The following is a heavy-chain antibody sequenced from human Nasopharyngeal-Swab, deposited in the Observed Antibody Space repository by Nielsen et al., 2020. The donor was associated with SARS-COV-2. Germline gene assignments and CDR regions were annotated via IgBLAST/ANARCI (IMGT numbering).Heavy chain of an antibody. CDR3: ERDPRIAALDY. Sequence: WVRQAPGQGLEWMGIINPSGGSTSYAQKFQGRVTMTRDTSTSTVYMELSSLRSEDTAVYYCERDPRIAALDYWGQGTLVTVSS. D-gene: IGHD6-13*01. V-gene: IGHV1-46*01. J-gene: IGHJ4*02. CDR2: INPSGGST.